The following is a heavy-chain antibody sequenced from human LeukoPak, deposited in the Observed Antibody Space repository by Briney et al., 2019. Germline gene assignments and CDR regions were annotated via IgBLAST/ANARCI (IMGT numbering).Heavy chain of an antibody. D-gene: IGHD3-3*01. V-gene: IGHV3-23*01. J-gene: IGHJ4*02. CDR3: ATTWRVLRFLEWYY. CDR1: GFTFSSYA. CDR2: ISGSGGST. Sequence: SGGSLRLSCAASGFTFSSYAMSWVRQAPGKGLEWVSAISGSGGSTYYADSVKGRFTISRDNSKNTLYLQMNSLRAEDTAVYYCATTWRVLRFLEWYYWGQGTLVTVSS.